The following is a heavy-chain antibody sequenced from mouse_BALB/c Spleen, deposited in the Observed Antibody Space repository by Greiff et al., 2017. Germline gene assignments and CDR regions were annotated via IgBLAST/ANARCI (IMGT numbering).Heavy chain of an antibody. CDR3: TGDGYSFAY. CDR1: GFTFSSYT. Sequence: EVQLVESGGGLVKPGGSLKLSCAASGFTFSSYTMSWVRQTPEKRLEWVATISSGGSYTYYPDSVTGRFTISRDNAKNTLYLQMSSLKSEDTAMYYCTGDGYSFAYWGQGTLVTVSA. J-gene: IGHJ3*01. V-gene: IGHV5-6-4*01. CDR2: ISSGGSYT. D-gene: IGHD2-3*01.